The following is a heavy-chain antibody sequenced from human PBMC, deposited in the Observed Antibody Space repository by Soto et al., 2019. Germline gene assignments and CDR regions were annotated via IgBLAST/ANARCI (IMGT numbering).Heavy chain of an antibody. CDR3: GREARGMTYYYGMDV. CDR1: GGSLSIGRYY. J-gene: IGHJ6*02. V-gene: IGHV4-30-4*01. D-gene: IGHD3-16*01. CDR2: LYYSGNP. Sequence: LSLACTVSGGSLSIGRYYWRWVRQPPGTGLEWIGYLYYSGNPYYNPSLNRRVTISVDTSKNQFTLKLSSVTAADTDLYYCGREARGMTYYYGMDVWGQGTTGTVSS.